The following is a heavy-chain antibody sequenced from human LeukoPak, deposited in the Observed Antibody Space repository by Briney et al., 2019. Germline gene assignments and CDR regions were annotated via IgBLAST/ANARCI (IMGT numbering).Heavy chain of an antibody. CDR1: GGSFSAYY. D-gene: IGHD6-19*01. V-gene: IGHV4-34*01. J-gene: IGHJ5*02. Sequence: SETLSLTCAVYGGSFSAYYWSWIRQPPGKGLEWIGEINHSGTTNYNPSLKSRVTISLDTSKNQFSLKLSSVTAADTAVYYFAAIPRRGWADWFDPWGQGTLVTVSS. CDR2: INHSGTT. CDR3: AAIPRRGWADWFDP.